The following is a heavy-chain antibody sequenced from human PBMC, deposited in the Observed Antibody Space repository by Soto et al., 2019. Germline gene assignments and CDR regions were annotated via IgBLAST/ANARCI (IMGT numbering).Heavy chain of an antibody. CDR3: ARALGLETDAFDI. D-gene: IGHD1-1*01. V-gene: IGHV4-34*01. J-gene: IGHJ3*02. CDR1: GGSISSYN. Sequence: SETLSLTCTVSGGSISSYNWSWIRQPPGKGLEWIGEINHSGSTNYNPSLKSRVTISVDTSKNQFSLELSSVTAADTAVYYCARALGLETDAFDIWGQGTMVTVS. CDR2: INHSGST.